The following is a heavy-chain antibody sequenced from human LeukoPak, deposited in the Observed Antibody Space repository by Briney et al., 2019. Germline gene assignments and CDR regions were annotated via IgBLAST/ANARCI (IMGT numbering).Heavy chain of an antibody. D-gene: IGHD3-22*01. V-gene: IGHV4-59*01. CDR2: IYDSGST. Sequence: SETLAITCSVTGDSTSKYFWSWIRQPPGKGPEWIGHIYDSGSTNYNPSLKSRVTISIDTSKNQFFLKLTSVTAADTAVYYCATHSSGSYGGVFDYWGQGTLVTVSS. CDR3: ATHSSGSYGGVFDY. CDR1: GDSTSKYF. J-gene: IGHJ4*02.